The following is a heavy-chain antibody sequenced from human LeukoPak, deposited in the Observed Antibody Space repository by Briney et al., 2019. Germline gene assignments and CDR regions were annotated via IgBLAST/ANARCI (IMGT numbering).Heavy chain of an antibody. Sequence: GGSLRLSCAASGFTFRSYAMSWVRQAPGQGLEWVSIIYASGASTNYADSVRGRFTTFRDNSNNMVYLQMNSLRAEDTAVYYCATDFEQDSWSGHSDWGQGTLVTVSS. V-gene: IGHV3-23*01. J-gene: IGHJ4*02. CDR2: IYASGAST. CDR1: GFTFRSYA. D-gene: IGHD3-3*01. CDR3: ATDFEQDSWSGHSD.